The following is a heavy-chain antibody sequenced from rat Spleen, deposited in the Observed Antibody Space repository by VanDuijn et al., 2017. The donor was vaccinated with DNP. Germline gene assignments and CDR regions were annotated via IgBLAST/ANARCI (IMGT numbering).Heavy chain of an antibody. J-gene: IGHJ4*01. CDR2: IIYDGSRT. D-gene: IGHD1-11*01. Sequence: EVKLVESGGGLVLSGGSLKLSCAASGFTFSDYNMAWVRQAPKKGLEWVATIIYDGSRTYYRDSVKGRFTISRDNAKSTLYLQMDSLRSEDTATYYCATFEGRDAWGQGTSVTVSS. CDR1: GFTFSDYN. CDR3: ATFEGRDA. V-gene: IGHV5S10*01.